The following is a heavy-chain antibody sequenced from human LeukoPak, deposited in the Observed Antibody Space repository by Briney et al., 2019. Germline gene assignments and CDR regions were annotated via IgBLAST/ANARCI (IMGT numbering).Heavy chain of an antibody. CDR2: ISRDGGRT. CDR1: GFTFDDYG. J-gene: IGHJ4*02. CDR3: VKDSNYDFWSGYYKGFDN. V-gene: IGHV3-20*04. Sequence: GGSLRLSRAASGFTSGFTFDDYGMNWVRQVPRKGLEWVSGISRDGGRTGYADSVQGRLTISRDNSRNSLHLQMNSLRVEDTAFYYCVKDSNYDFWSGYYKGFDNWGQGTLVTVSS. D-gene: IGHD3-3*01.